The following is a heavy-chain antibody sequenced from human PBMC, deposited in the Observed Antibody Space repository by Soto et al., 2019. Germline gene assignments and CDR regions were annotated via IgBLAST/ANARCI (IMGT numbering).Heavy chain of an antibody. CDR1: GGSISSSSYY. V-gene: IGHV4-39*01. CDR3: ARGTNITMIVVESLNTPYYYGMDV. CDR2: INHSGST. D-gene: IGHD3-22*01. J-gene: IGHJ6*02. Sequence: SETLSLTCTVSGGSISSSSYYWGWIRQPPGKGLEWIGSINHSGSTNYNPSLKSRVTISVDTSKNQFSLKLSSVTAADTAVYYCARGTNITMIVVESLNTPYYYGMDVWGQGTTVTVSS.